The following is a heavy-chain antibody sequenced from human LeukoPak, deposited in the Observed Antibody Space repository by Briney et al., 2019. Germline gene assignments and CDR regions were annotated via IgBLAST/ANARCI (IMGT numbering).Heavy chain of an antibody. CDR3: ATYRDGYNYDYFDY. Sequence: GESLQISCKGSGYSFSTYWIGWVRQMPGKGLELMGIIYPGDSDTRYSPSFQGQVTLSVDKSISTAYLQWSSPKASDTAMYYCATYRDGYNYDYFDYWGQGTLVTVSS. CDR2: IYPGDSDT. D-gene: IGHD5-24*01. V-gene: IGHV5-51*01. J-gene: IGHJ4*02. CDR1: GYSFSTYW.